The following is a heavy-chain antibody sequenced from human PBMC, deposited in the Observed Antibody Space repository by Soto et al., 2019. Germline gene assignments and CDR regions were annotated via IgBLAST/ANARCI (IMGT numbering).Heavy chain of an antibody. CDR2: IISNGGKT. J-gene: IGHJ4*02. CDR1: GFTFSTYT. V-gene: IGHV3-64D*06. CDR3: GKVRLGTYYYFET. Sequence: GGSLRLSCSASGFTFSTYTMHWVRQAPGKGLEYVSSIISNGGKTYYADSVKGRFSISRDNSKNTVYLQMSSLRAEDTAVYYGGKVRLGTYYYFETLHQETLVTVCS. D-gene: IGHD1-26*01.